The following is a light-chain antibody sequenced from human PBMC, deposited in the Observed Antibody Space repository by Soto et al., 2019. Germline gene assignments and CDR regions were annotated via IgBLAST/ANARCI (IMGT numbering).Light chain of an antibody. V-gene: IGKV1-5*01. CDR1: QSINTY. J-gene: IGKJ3*01. CDR2: DAS. Sequence: DIQMTQSPSTLSASVGDRVTITCRASQSINTYLAWYQQKPGKPPRLLIFDASTLGSGVPSRFSGSGSGTEFTLTISSLQPDDFATYYCQRYNSFFGPGTKVDI. CDR3: QRYNSF.